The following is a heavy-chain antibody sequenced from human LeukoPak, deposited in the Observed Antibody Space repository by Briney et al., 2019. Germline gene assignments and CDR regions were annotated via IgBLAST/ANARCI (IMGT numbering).Heavy chain of an antibody. Sequence: TSETLSLTCTVSGGSISSYYWSWIRQPPGKGLEWIGEINHSGSTNYNPSLKSRVTISVDTSKNQFSLKLSSVTAADTAVYYCARGWDPVAGFDYWGQGTLVTVSS. CDR1: GGSISSYY. D-gene: IGHD6-19*01. J-gene: IGHJ4*02. V-gene: IGHV4-34*01. CDR2: INHSGST. CDR3: ARGWDPVAGFDY.